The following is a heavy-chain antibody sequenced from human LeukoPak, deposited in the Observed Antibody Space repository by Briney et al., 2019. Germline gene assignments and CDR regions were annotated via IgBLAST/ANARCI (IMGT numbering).Heavy chain of an antibody. CDR2: ISGSGGST. D-gene: IGHD6-13*01. Sequence: GGSLRLSCAASGFTFSSYSMNWVRQAPGKGLEWVSAISGSGGSTYYADSVKGRFTISRDNSKNTLYLQMNSLRAEDTAVYYCAKDGGSLDYFDYWGQGTLVTVSS. CDR1: GFTFSSYS. CDR3: AKDGGSLDYFDY. J-gene: IGHJ4*02. V-gene: IGHV3-23*01.